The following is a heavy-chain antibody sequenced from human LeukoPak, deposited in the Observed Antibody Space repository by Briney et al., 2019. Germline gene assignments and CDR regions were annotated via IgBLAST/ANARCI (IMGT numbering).Heavy chain of an antibody. CDR3: ARGYSNGGSYSPVDY. CDR2: INPSGDTT. CDR1: GYTFTSYY. Sequence: ASVTVSFKASGYTFTSYYMHWVRQAPGQGLEWMGIINPSGDTTSYAQKFQGRVTMTRDTSTSTVYMELSSLRSEDTAVYYCARGYSNGGSYSPVDYWGQGTLVTVSS. J-gene: IGHJ4*02. V-gene: IGHV1-46*01. D-gene: IGHD1-26*01.